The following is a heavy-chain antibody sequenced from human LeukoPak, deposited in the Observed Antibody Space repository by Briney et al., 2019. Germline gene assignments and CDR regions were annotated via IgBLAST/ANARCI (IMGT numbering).Heavy chain of an antibody. CDR3: ARAYSGYSSRGFDY. Sequence: GGSLRLSCEVSGFTFTSYVMHWVRQAPGKGLEWVADIWYDGSNKYYADSVKGRFTISRDNSKNTVFLQMTSLRADDTAVYYCARAYSGYSSRGFDYWGQGTLVSVSS. CDR2: IWYDGSNK. J-gene: IGHJ4*02. D-gene: IGHD5-12*01. V-gene: IGHV3-33*01. CDR1: GFTFTSYV.